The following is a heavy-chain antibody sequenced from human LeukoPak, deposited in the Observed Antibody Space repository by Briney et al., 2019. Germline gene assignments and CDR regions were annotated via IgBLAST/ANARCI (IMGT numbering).Heavy chain of an antibody. Sequence: GGSLRLSCAASGFTVSSNYMSWVRQAPGKGLEWVSVIYSGGSTYYADSVKGRFTISRDNSKNTLYLQMSSLRAEDTAVYYCARETRGIVDYWGQGTLVTVSS. V-gene: IGHV3-53*01. J-gene: IGHJ4*02. D-gene: IGHD3-22*01. CDR3: ARETRGIVDY. CDR1: GFTVSSNY. CDR2: IYSGGST.